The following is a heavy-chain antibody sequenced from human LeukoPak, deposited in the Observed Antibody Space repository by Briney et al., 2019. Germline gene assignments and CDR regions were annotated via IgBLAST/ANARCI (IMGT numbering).Heavy chain of an antibody. J-gene: IGHJ6*03. V-gene: IGHV3-7*01. CDR2: IIPDGSHS. CDR1: VFTFSRYC. Sequence: EGSLRLSCVASVFTFSRYCMIWVRRATGKAREGVANIIPDGSHSYYVDSVRALFTIPRDNPEIPVSVHVNSLSAGDAVVFYCARLTMVRGVIVGDYYYYSMDVWGKGTTVIVSS. CDR3: ARLTMVRGVIVGDYYYYSMDV. D-gene: IGHD3-10*01.